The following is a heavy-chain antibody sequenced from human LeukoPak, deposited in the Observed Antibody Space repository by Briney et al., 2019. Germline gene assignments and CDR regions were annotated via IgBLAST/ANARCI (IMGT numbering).Heavy chain of an antibody. J-gene: IGHJ4*02. D-gene: IGHD2-15*01. V-gene: IGHV3-30*02. CDR1: GFTFSSYG. CDR3: AKYAYCSGGSCRGGFDY. Sequence: GGSLRLSCAASGFTFSSYGMHWARQAPGKGLEWVAVIWYDGSNKYYADSVKGRFTISRDNSKNTLYLQMNSLRAEDTALYYCAKYAYCSGGSCRGGFDYWGQGTLVTVSS. CDR2: IWYDGSNK.